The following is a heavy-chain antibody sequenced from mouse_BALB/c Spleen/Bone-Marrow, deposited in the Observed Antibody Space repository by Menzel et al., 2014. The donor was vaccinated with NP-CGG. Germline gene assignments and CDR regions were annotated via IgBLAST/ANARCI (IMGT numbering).Heavy chain of an antibody. CDR1: GYTFTEYA. Sequence: QVQLKQSGPEVVRPGVSMKISCKGSGYTFTEYAMHWVKQSHAKSLEWIGVINPYNGETNYNQKFKDKATMTVDKSSSTAYMEPARLTSEDSAIYYCARCYYYGISYYFDYWGQGTTLTVSS. D-gene: IGHD1-1*01. CDR3: ARCYYYGISYYFDY. CDR2: INPYNGET. J-gene: IGHJ2*01. V-gene: IGHV1-67*01.